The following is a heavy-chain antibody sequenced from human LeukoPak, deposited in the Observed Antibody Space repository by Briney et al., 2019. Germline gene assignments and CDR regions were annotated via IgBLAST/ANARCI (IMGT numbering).Heavy chain of an antibody. J-gene: IGHJ6*03. D-gene: IGHD1-14*01. CDR1: GGSISGSGSY. V-gene: IGHV4-39*02. CDR2: IHDRGRT. Sequence: SETLSLTCTVSGGSISGSGSYWTWIRPPPGKGLEWIGNIHDRGRTHYNPSLKSRATISVDTSKNHFSLMVSSVTAADAALYFCANTGPSHVYYYMDVWGKGTTVTVSS. CDR3: ANTGPSHVYYYMDV.